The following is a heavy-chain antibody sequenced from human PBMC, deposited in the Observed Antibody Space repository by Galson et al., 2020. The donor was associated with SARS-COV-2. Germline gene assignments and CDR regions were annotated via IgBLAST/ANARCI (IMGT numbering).Heavy chain of an antibody. J-gene: IGHJ3*02. CDR2: ISHSGTT. D-gene: IGHD6-13*01. CDR1: GGSLIAYR. V-gene: IGHV4-34*01. Sequence: SETLSLTCAVDGGSLIAYRWNWIRQPPGKGLEWIGEISHSGTTNYNPSLKSRVTISVDTSKNQFSLKLSAVTVADTAVYYCARGKRQQLINWGKGAFDIWGQGTMGTVSS. CDR3: ARGKRQQLINWGKGAFDI.